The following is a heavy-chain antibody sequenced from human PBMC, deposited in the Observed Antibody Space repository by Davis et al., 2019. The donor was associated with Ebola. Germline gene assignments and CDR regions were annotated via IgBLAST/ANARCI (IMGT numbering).Heavy chain of an antibody. Sequence: GESLKISCAASGFTFSLFAMHWVRQAPGKRLEWVAVVSYDGRHKYYADSVKGRFTISRDNSKNTLNLQMNSLRADDTAVYYCARDIGYSDGWPDYYYYGMDVWGQGTTVTVSS. V-gene: IGHV3-30*04. CDR1: GFTFSLFA. J-gene: IGHJ6*02. D-gene: IGHD5-12*01. CDR2: VSYDGRHK. CDR3: ARDIGYSDGWPDYYYYGMDV.